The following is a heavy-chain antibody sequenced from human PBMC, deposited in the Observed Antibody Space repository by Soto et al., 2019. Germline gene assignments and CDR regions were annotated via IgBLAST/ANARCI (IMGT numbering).Heavy chain of an antibody. D-gene: IGHD2-15*01. J-gene: IGHJ5*02. CDR3: ARGWCSGGSCYFANWFDP. V-gene: IGHV4-34*01. CDR1: GGSFSGYY. Sequence: SETLSLTCAVYGGSFSGYYWSWIRQPPGKGLEWIGEINHSGSTNYNPSLKSRVTISVDTSKNQFSLKLSSVTAADTAVYYCARGWCSGGSCYFANWFDPWGQGTLVTSPQ. CDR2: INHSGST.